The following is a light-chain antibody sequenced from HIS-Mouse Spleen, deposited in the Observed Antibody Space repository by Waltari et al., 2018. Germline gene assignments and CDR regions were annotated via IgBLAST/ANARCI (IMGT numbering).Light chain of an antibody. J-gene: IGLJ3*02. CDR2: DNN. Sequence: QSVLTQPPSVSAAPGQQVTISCSGSSSNIGNNYVSWYQQLPGTAPKLLIYDNNKRPSGIPDRFSGSKSGTSATLGITGVRTGDEADYYCGTWDSCLGAWVFGGGTKLTVL. CDR1: SSNIGNNY. V-gene: IGLV1-51*01. CDR3: GTWDSCLGAWV.